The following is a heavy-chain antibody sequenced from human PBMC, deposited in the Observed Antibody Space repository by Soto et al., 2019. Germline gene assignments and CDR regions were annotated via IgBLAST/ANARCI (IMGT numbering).Heavy chain of an antibody. Sequence: SETLSLTCTVSGGSISSGGYYWSWIRQHPWKGLEWIGYIYYSGSTYYNPSPKSRVTISVDTSKNQFSLKLSSVTAADTAVYYCARDSGSGYSSSWYRRRAYPDAFDIWGQGXMVTV. V-gene: IGHV4-31*03. CDR2: IYYSGST. CDR1: GGSISSGGYY. D-gene: IGHD6-13*01. CDR3: ARDSGSGYSSSWYRRRAYPDAFDI. J-gene: IGHJ3*02.